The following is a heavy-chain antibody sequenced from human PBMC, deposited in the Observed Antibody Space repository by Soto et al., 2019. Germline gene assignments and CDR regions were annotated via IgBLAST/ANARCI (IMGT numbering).Heavy chain of an antibody. CDR2: IKSKTDGGTT. Sequence: GGSLRLSCAASGFTFSNAWMNWVRQAPGKGLEWVGRIKSKTDGGTTDYAAPVKGRFTISRDDSKNTLYLQMNSLKTEDTAVYYCTSNSGIAVAGTYDYWRQGTLDTVSS. J-gene: IGHJ4*02. V-gene: IGHV3-15*07. CDR1: GFTFSNAW. D-gene: IGHD6-19*01. CDR3: TSNSGIAVAGTYDY.